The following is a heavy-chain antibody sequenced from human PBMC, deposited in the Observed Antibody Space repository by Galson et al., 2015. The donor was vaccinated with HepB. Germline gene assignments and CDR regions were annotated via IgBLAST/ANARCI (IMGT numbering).Heavy chain of an antibody. CDR3: ARDWAGIAVAGYYYYYGMDV. CDR2: ISAYNGNT. V-gene: IGHV1-18*04. Sequence: SVKVSCKASGYTFTSYGISWVRQAPGQGLEWMGWISAYNGNTNYAQKLQGRVTMTTDTSTSTAYMELRSLRSDDTAVYYCARDWAGIAVAGYYYYYGMDVWGQGTTVTVSS. D-gene: IGHD6-19*01. CDR1: GYTFTSYG. J-gene: IGHJ6*02.